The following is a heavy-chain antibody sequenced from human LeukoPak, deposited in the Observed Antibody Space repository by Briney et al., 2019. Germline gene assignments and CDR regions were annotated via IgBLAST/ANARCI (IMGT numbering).Heavy chain of an antibody. CDR1: GGTFSSYG. J-gene: IGHJ6*03. CDR3: ARLAARPASGSHYYXXDV. D-gene: IGHD6-6*01. CDR2: ISAYNGNT. Sequence: GASVKVSCKASGGTFSSYGISWVRQAPGQGREWMGWISAYNGNTNYAQKLQGRVTMTTDTSTSTAYMELRSLRSDDTAVYHCARLAARPASGSHYYXXDVXXKGTXVTASS. V-gene: IGHV1-18*01.